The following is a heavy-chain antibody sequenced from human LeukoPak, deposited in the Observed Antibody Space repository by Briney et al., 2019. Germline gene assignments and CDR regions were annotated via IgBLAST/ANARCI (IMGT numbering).Heavy chain of an antibody. J-gene: IGHJ4*02. CDR1: GGSISSYY. Sequence: PSETLSLTCTVSGGSISSYYWSWIRQPPGKGLEWIGYIYYSGSTNYNPSLKSRVTISVDTSKNQFSLKQSSVTAADTAVYYCARDKGGLEMGPYYFDYWGQGTLVTVSS. CDR3: ARDKGGLEMGPYYFDY. CDR2: IYYSGST. D-gene: IGHD1-1*01. V-gene: IGHV4-59*12.